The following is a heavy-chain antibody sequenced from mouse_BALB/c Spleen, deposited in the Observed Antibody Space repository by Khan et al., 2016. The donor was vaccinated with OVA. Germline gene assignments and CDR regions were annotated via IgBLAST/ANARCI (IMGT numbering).Heavy chain of an antibody. V-gene: IGHV9-4*02. CDR2: INTHSGVP. D-gene: IGHD2-14*01. CDR3: TRGGADYYRNDGGAMEY. Sequence: QIQLVQSGPELKKPGETVRISCKASGYTFTTAGIQWVQKMPGKGLKWIGWINTHSGVPKYAEDFKGRFALSLEISVNTAYLQITNLTNEDTATYFCTRGGADYYRNDGGAMEYWGQGTSVTVSS. J-gene: IGHJ4*01. CDR1: GYTFTTAG.